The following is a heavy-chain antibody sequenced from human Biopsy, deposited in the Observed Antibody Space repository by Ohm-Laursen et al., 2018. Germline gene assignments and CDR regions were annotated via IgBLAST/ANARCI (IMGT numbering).Heavy chain of an antibody. V-gene: IGHV1-2*02. CDR1: GYTFAGYY. Sequence: SSVKVSCKTSGYTFAGYYLHWVRQAPGHGLEWMGWINPNSGNANYAQSFQGRLTVTRDTSITTAYMELTSLTSDDTAIYYCARVPAYPSIDGYYGLDLWGQGTTVIVSS. D-gene: IGHD2-15*01. CDR2: INPNSGNA. CDR3: ARVPAYPSIDGYYGLDL. J-gene: IGHJ6*02.